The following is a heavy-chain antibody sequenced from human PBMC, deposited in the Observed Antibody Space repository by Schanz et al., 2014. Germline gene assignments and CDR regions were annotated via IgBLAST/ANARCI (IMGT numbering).Heavy chain of an antibody. CDR3: TKGMDSYVSGSDH. V-gene: IGHV3-23*04. J-gene: IGHJ4*02. CDR1: GFIFSNFA. Sequence: EVQLVESGGGLVQPGGSLRLSCAASGFIFSNFAMEWVRQAPGKGLEWVSAISGSGAGTYYADSVKGRFTISSDISKNMLYLQMNSLRAEDTALYYCTKGMDSYVSGSDHWGQGTLVTVSS. D-gene: IGHD3-10*01. CDR2: ISGSGAGT.